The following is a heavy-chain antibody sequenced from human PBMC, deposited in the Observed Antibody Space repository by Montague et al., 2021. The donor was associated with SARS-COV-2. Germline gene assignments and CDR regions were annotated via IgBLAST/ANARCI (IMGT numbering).Heavy chain of an antibody. D-gene: IGHD3-22*01. CDR2: INSDWSST. CDR3: ITMIVVAEDYFDY. V-gene: IGHV3-74*01. Sequence: SLRLSCEAYVFTFSSYWMHWVRQAQGKGLVWVSRINSDWSSTSYSYSMNGRFTISRDNAKNTLYLQMNSLRAGDTAVYYCITMIVVAEDYFDYWGQGTLVTVSS. J-gene: IGHJ4*02. CDR1: VFTFSSYW.